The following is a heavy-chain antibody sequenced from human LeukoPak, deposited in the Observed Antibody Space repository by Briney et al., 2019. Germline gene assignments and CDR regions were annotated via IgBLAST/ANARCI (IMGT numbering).Heavy chain of an antibody. CDR1: GFTFSSYG. CDR2: IRYDGSNK. Sequence: PGGSLRLSCAASGFTFSSYGMHWVRQAPGKGLEWVAFIRYDGSNKYYADSVKGRFTISRDNSKNTLYLQMNSLRAEDTAVYYCAKDWNDSSGYYFDYWGQGTLVTVSS. J-gene: IGHJ4*02. D-gene: IGHD3-22*01. CDR3: AKDWNDSSGYYFDY. V-gene: IGHV3-30*02.